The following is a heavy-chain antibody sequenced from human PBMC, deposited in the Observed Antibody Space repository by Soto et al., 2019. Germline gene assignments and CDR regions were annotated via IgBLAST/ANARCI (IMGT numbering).Heavy chain of an antibody. D-gene: IGHD2-15*01. J-gene: IGHJ4*02. CDR1: GYSFTSYW. CDR3: ARFGFGVAATPWRFRYFDY. CDR2: IYPGDSDT. V-gene: IGHV5-51*03. Sequence: EVQLVQSGAEVKKPGESLKISCKGSGYSFTSYWIGWVRQMPGKGLEWMGIIYPGDSDTRYSPSFQGQVTISADKSISTAYLQWSSLKASDTAMYYCARFGFGVAATPWRFRYFDYWGQGTLVTVSS.